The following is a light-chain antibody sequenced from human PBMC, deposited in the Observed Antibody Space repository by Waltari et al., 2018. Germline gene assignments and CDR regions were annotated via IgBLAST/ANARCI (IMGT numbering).Light chain of an antibody. J-gene: IGLJ2*01. CDR2: DNV. Sequence: QSMLTQPPSVSAAPGQRVTISCSGSSSTVANHYVSWYQQLQGTAPKLLIYDNVERHSGIPDRYSGSKSGTSATLGITGLQTGDEADYYCGTWDSTLSVEVFGAGTKLTVL. CDR1: SSTVANHY. CDR3: GTWDSTLSVEV. V-gene: IGLV1-51*01.